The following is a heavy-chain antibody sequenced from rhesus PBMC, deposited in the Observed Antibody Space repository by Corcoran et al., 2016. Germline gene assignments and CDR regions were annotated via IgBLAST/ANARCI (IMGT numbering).Heavy chain of an antibody. D-gene: IGHD4-29*01. CDR3: ARPPYGSSYTDY. CDR2: ISGSSGNT. Sequence: QVQLQESGPGLVKPSETLSLTCAVSGYSISSGYYWGWIRQPPGKGLEYIGYISGSSGNTYYNPSLKSRVTISKDTSKNQFSLKLSSVTAADTAVYYCARPPYGSSYTDYWGQGVLVTVSS. CDR1: GYSISSGYY. J-gene: IGHJ4*01. V-gene: IGHV4-99*01.